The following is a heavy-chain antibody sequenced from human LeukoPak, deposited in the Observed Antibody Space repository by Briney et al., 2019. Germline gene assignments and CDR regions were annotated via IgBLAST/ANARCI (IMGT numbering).Heavy chain of an antibody. CDR2: ISTSGSTK. J-gene: IGHJ4*02. V-gene: IGHV3-48*03. CDR1: GFTFSSYE. Sequence: GGSLRLSCAASGFTFSSYEMNWVRQAPGKGLEWLSYISTSGSTKHYADSVKGRFTISRDNAKNSLYLQMNSLRGEDAAVYYCAREKSQTYSGSFGYWGQGTLVTVSS. CDR3: AREKSQTYSGSFGY. D-gene: IGHD1-26*01.